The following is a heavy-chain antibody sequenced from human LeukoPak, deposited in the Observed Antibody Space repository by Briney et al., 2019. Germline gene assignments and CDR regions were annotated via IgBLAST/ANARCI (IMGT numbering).Heavy chain of an antibody. CDR3: ARVRGFSSSINCYSDY. D-gene: IGHD2-2*02. V-gene: IGHV3-30*01. CDR1: EFTFSDFP. Sequence: GGSLRLSCAASEFTFSDFPMHWVRQAPGKGLEWVAAISYDGRNQYYADSVKGRFTISRDNSKNTLYLQMNSLRAEDTAVYYCARVRGFSSSINCYSDYWGQGTLVTVSS. CDR2: ISYDGRNQ. J-gene: IGHJ4*02.